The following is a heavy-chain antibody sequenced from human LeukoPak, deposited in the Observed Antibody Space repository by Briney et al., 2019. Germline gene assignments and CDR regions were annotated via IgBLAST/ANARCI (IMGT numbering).Heavy chain of an antibody. CDR3: ARNYYSSSSGVDFDY. J-gene: IGHJ4*02. CDR2: ISAYNGNT. CDR1: GYTFTSYG. D-gene: IGHD6-6*01. Sequence: ASVKVSCKASGYTFTSYGISWVRQAPGQGLEWMGWISAYNGNTNYAQKLQGRVTMTTDTSTSTAYMELRSLRSDDTAVYYCARNYYSSSSGVDFDYWGQGTLVTVSS. V-gene: IGHV1-18*01.